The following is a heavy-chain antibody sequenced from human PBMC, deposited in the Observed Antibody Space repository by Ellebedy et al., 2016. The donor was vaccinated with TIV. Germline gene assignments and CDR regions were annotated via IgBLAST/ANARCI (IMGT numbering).Heavy chain of an antibody. CDR1: GFTFSSHS. CDR2: ISSSSSAM. J-gene: IGHJ3*02. CDR3: ARYFLGGSDAFDI. D-gene: IGHD3-10*01. Sequence: PGGSLRLSCAASGFTFSSHSMSWVRQAPGKGLEWVSYISSSSSAMYYADSVKGRFTISRDNAKNSLYLQMNSLRDEDTAVYYCARYFLGGSDAFDIWGQGTMVTVSS. V-gene: IGHV3-48*02.